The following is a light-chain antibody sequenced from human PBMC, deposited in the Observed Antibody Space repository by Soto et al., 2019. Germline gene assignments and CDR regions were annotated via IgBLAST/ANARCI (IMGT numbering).Light chain of an antibody. J-gene: IGLJ1*01. CDR3: HSYDSSLIRYV. CDR1: SSNIGAGYD. Sequence: QSVLTQPPSVSGAPGQRVTISCTGSSSNIGAGYDVHWYQQLPGTAPKLLIYGNSNRPSGVPDRFSGSKSGTSASLAITGLQAEDEADYYCHSYDSSLIRYVFGTGTKLTVL. V-gene: IGLV1-40*01. CDR2: GNS.